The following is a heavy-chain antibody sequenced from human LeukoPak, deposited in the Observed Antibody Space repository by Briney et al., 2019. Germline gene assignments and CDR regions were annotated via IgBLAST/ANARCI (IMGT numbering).Heavy chain of an antibody. CDR1: GGTFSSYA. Sequence: GSSVKVSCKASGGTFSSYAISWVRQAPGQRLEWMGRIIPIFGTANYAQKFQGRVTITTDESTSTAYMELSSLRSEDTAVYYCARGVGATMPHYFDYWGQGTLVTVSS. CDR2: IIPIFGTA. CDR3: ARGVGATMPHYFDY. D-gene: IGHD1-26*01. V-gene: IGHV1-69*05. J-gene: IGHJ4*02.